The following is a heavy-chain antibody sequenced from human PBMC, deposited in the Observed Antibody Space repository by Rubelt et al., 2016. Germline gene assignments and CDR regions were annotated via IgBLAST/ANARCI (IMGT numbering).Heavy chain of an antibody. CDR1: GFTFSSYG. J-gene: IGHJ4*02. CDR2: ISFDGNDK. V-gene: IGHV3-30*03. Sequence: AGRSLRLSCAASGFTFSSYGMHWVRQAPGKGLEWVAVISFDGNDKYYADSVKGRFSISRDNSKNTVSLQMNSLRPDDTAIYYCARSDSGSGHDYWGQGALVTVSS. CDR3: ARSDSGSGHDY. D-gene: IGHD5-12*01.